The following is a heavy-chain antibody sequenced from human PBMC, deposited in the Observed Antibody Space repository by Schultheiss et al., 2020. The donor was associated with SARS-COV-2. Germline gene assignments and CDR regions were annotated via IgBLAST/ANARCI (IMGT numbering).Heavy chain of an antibody. J-gene: IGHJ3*02. CDR3: AKEHSSGWYDAFDI. Sequence: GGSLRLSCAASGFTFNTYAMTWVRQAPGKGLEWVSAISGSGGSTYYADSVKGRFTISRDNSKNTLYLQMSSLRAEDTAVYYCAKEHSSGWYDAFDIWGQGTMVTVSS. CDR2: ISGSGGST. CDR1: GFTFNTYA. D-gene: IGHD6-19*01. V-gene: IGHV3-23*01.